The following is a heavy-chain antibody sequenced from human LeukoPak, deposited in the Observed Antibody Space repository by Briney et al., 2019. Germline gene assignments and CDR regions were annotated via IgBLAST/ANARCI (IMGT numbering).Heavy chain of an antibody. CDR3: ARDGSSSWYYYMDV. CDR1: GFTFSSYA. D-gene: IGHD6-13*01. J-gene: IGHJ6*03. CDR2: ISYDGSNK. Sequence: PGGSLRLSCAASGFTFSSYAMHWVRQAPGKGLEWVAVISYDGSNKYYADSVNGRFTISRDNSKNTLYLQMNSLRAEDTAVYYCARDGSSSWYYYMDVWGKGTTVTVSS. V-gene: IGHV3-30*01.